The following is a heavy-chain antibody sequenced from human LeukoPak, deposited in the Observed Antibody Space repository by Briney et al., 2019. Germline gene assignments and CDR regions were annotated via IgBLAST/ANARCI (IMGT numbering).Heavy chain of an antibody. CDR2: IYYSGST. J-gene: IGHJ2*01. D-gene: IGHD2/OR15-2a*01. V-gene: IGHV4-39*01. CDR1: GGSITTSSYY. Sequence: SETLSLTCTVSGGSITTSSYYWGWIRQPPGKGLEWMGIIYYSGSTYYNPSLKGRVTISVDTSKNQFSLKLSSVTAADTAVYYCAGAFRARYFDLWGRGTLVTVSS. CDR3: AGAFRARYFDL.